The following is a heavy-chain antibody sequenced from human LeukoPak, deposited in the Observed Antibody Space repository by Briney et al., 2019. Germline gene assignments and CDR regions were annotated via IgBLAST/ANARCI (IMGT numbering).Heavy chain of an antibody. CDR1: GGSISSYY. D-gene: IGHD2-2*01. CDR2: INHSGST. Sequence: SETLSLTCTVSGGSISSYYWSWIRQPPGKGLEWIGEINHSGSTNYNPSLKSRVTISVDTSKNQFSLKLSSVTAADTAVYYCARSSKTYCDYWGQGTLVTVSS. V-gene: IGHV4-34*01. CDR3: ARSSKTYCDY. J-gene: IGHJ4*02.